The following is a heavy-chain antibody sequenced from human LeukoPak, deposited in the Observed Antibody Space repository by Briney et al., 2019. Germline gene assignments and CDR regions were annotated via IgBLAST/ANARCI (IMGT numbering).Heavy chain of an antibody. CDR1: GGTFSSYA. Sequence: SVKVSCKASGGTFSSYAISWVRQAPGQGLEWMGGIIPIFGTANYAQKFQGRVTITSDKSTSTAYMELSSLRSEDTAVYYCARALDSSGWYTQYYFDYWGQGTLVTVSS. CDR3: ARALDSSGWYTQYYFDY. J-gene: IGHJ4*02. V-gene: IGHV1-69*06. CDR2: IIPIFGTA. D-gene: IGHD6-19*01.